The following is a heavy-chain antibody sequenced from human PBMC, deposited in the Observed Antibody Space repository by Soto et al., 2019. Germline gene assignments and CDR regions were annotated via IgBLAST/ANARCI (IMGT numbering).Heavy chain of an antibody. CDR1: GVSINTANYY. Sequence: QLQLQESGPGLVKPSETLSLTCTVSGVSINTANYYWGWIRQPPGMGLEWIGSIHQTTYTYCNPSLKSRGSXTXXTSKNQSALRLNSVTAADTAVYDCAKYLEDYRAYYWGPGTLVTVSS. CDR3: AKYLEDYRAYY. V-gene: IGHV4-39*01. D-gene: IGHD3-3*01. CDR2: IHQTTYT. J-gene: IGHJ4*02.